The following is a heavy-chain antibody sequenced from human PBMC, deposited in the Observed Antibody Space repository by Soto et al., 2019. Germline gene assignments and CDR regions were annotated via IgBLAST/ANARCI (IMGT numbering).Heavy chain of an antibody. CDR1: VFSFSNAW. D-gene: IGHD3-3*01. CDR2: IKSKTDGERT. CDR3: ITDYVRVDRDLRSGFFVH. Sequence: VGSLRLSCASSVFSFSNAWMSCVRHSPGKWLEWVGRIKSKTDGERTDYAAPVKGRFTISRDDSKSTVYLQMNSLEPEDTAIYYCITDYVRVDRDLRSGFFVHWGQGNRVPVYS. V-gene: IGHV3-15*01. J-gene: IGHJ4*02.